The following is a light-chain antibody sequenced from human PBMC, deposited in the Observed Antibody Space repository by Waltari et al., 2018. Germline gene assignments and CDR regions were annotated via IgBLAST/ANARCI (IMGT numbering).Light chain of an antibody. J-gene: IGKJ4*01. CDR3: QQYVHSPLT. V-gene: IGKV3-20*01. CDR1: PSINSNY. CDR2: GAS. Sequence: DIVLTQSPGTLSLSPGARATLPCRASPSINSNYLAWYQQKPGQAPRLLMYGASSRATGIPDRFSGSGSGPDFTLTISRLEPEDFAVYYCQQYVHSPLTFGGGTKVEIK.